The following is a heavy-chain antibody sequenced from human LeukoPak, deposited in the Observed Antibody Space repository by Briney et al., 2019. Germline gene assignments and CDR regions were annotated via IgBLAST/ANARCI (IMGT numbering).Heavy chain of an antibody. CDR2: IRSKANSYAT. CDR3: ARVSNLYYYYMDV. CDR1: GFTFSGSA. Sequence: QSGGSLRLSCAAPGFTFSGSAMHWVRQASGKGLEWVGRIRSKANSYATAYAASVKGRFTISRDDSKNTAYLQMNSLRAEDTAVYYCARVSNLYYYYMDVWGKGTTVTISS. V-gene: IGHV3-73*01. J-gene: IGHJ6*03.